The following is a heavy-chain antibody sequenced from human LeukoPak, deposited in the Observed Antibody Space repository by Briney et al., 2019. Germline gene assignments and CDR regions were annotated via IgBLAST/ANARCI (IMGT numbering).Heavy chain of an antibody. J-gene: IGHJ4*02. CDR2: IYSGGST. D-gene: IGHD3-22*01. CDR1: GFTVSSNY. V-gene: IGHV3-53*01. Sequence: GGSLRLSCAASGFTVSSNYMSWVRQAPGKGLEWVSVIYSGGSTYYADSVKGRFTISRDNSKNTLYLQMNSLRAEDTAVYYCAKVAEYYDSSYFDYWGQGTLVTVSS. CDR3: AKVAEYYDSSYFDY.